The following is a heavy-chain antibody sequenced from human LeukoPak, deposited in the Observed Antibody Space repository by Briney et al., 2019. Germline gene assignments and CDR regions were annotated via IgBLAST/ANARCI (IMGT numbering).Heavy chain of an antibody. V-gene: IGHV3-7*01. Sequence: GGSLRLSCAASGFTVSSNYMSWVRQAPGKGLEWVANIKQEGSEKYYVGSLKGRFTISRDNAKNSLHLQMNSLRAEDTAVYYCARVLVYTGGYNIAVAGPLDIWGQGTMVTVSS. D-gene: IGHD6-19*01. CDR2: IKQEGSEK. CDR1: GFTVSSNY. CDR3: ARVLVYTGGYNIAVAGPLDI. J-gene: IGHJ3*02.